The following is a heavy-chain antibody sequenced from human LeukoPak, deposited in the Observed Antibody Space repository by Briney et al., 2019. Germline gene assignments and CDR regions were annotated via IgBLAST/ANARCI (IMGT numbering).Heavy chain of an antibody. CDR1: GFTFSSYA. CDR3: AKCYDFWSGYLWY. D-gene: IGHD3-3*01. J-gene: IGHJ4*02. V-gene: IGHV3-23*01. Sequence: GGSLRLSRAASGFTFSSYAMSWVRQAPGKGLEWVSAISGSGGSTYYADSVKGRFTISRDNSKNTLYLQMNSLRAEDTAVYYCAKCYDFWSGYLWYWGQGTLVTVSS. CDR2: ISGSGGST.